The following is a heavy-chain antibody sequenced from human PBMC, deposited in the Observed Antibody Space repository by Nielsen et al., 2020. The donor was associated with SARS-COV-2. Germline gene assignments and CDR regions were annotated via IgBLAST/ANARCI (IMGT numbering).Heavy chain of an antibody. V-gene: IGHV3-21*01. Sequence: GGSLRLSCAASGFTFSSYSMNWVRQAPGKGLEWVSSISSSSSYIYYADSVKGRFTISRDSAKNSLYLQMNSLRAEDTAVYYCAREHSSGWYGLGFNWGQGTLVTVSS. CDR2: ISSSSSYI. CDR3: AREHSSGWYGLGFN. D-gene: IGHD6-19*01. CDR1: GFTFSSYS. J-gene: IGHJ4*02.